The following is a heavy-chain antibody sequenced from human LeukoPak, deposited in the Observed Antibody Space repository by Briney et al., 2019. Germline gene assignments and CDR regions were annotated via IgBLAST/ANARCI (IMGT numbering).Heavy chain of an antibody. CDR3: AIGYSYGYEYFDY. CDR2: IIPILGIA. V-gene: IGHV1-69*04. D-gene: IGHD5-18*01. J-gene: IGHJ4*02. CDR1: GGTFSSYA. Sequence: GASVKVSCKDSGGTFSSYAISWVRQAPGQGLEWMGRIIPILGIANYAQKFQGRVTITADKSTSTAYMELSSLRSEDTAVYYCAIGYSYGYEYFDYWGQGTLVTVSS.